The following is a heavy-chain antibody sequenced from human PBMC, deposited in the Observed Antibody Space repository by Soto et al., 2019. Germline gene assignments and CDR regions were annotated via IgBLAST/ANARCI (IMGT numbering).Heavy chain of an antibody. D-gene: IGHD6-13*01. V-gene: IGHV3-23*01. CDR2: ISGSGGST. CDR3: ASGIGAAVLVY. J-gene: IGHJ4*02. Sequence: EVQLLESGGGLVQPGGSLRLSCAASGFTFSSYAMSWVRQAPGKGLEWVSAISGSGGSTYYADSMKGRFTISRDNSKNTLYLQMKSLRAEDTAVYYCASGIGAAVLVYWGQGTLVTVSS. CDR1: GFTFSSYA.